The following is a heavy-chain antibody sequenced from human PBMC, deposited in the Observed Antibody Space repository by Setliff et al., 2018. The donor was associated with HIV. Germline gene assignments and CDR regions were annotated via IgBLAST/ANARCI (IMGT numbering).Heavy chain of an antibody. CDR3: ARGGPAVTGYHFDY. Sequence: GGSMSLSCAASGFAFSTYATSWVRQAPGKGLEWVGFLRGKAYGETAEFAASLKGRFTITRADTKSIAYLQMNSLKTQDTAVYYCARGGPAVTGYHFDYWGQGTLVTVSS. CDR2: LRGKAYGETA. V-gene: IGHV3-49*04. CDR1: GFAFSTYA. J-gene: IGHJ4*02. D-gene: IGHD6-19*01.